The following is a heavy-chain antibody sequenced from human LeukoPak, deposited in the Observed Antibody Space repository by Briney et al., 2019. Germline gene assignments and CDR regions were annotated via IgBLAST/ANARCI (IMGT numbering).Heavy chain of an antibody. CDR2: INPNSGGT. CDR3: ARGGPDYYDSSGYVKSWFDP. D-gene: IGHD3-22*01. CDR1: GYTFTGYY. J-gene: IGHJ5*02. Sequence: ASVKLSCKSSGYTFTGYYIHWVRQAPGQGLEWMGWINPNSGGTNYAQKFQGRVTMTRDTSISTAYMELSRLRSDDTAVYYCARGGPDYYDSSGYVKSWFDPWGQGTLVTVSS. V-gene: IGHV1-2*02.